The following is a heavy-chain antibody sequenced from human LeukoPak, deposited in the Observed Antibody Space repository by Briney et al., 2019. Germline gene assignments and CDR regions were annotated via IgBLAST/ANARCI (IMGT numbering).Heavy chain of an antibody. CDR1: GYTFTSYG. CDR2: ISAYNGNT. V-gene: IGHV1-18*01. J-gene: IGHJ3*02. Sequence: ASVKVSCKASGYTFTSYGISWVRQAPGQGLEWMGWISAYNGNTNYAQKLQGRVTMTTDTSTSTAYMELRSLRSDDTAVYYCARERQVGAPNDAFDIWGQGTMVTVSS. CDR3: ARERQVGAPNDAFDI. D-gene: IGHD1-26*01.